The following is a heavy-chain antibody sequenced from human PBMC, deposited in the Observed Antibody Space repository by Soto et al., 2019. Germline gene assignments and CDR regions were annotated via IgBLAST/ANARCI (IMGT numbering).Heavy chain of an antibody. Sequence: ESGGGVVQPGRSLRLSCAASGFTFSSYAMHWVRQAPGKGLEWVAVISYDGSNKYYADSVKGRFTISRDNSKNTLYLQMNSLRAEDTAVYYCARGSSGYYFASFWGQGTLVTVSS. J-gene: IGHJ4*02. D-gene: IGHD3-22*01. V-gene: IGHV3-30-3*01. CDR3: ARGSSGYYFASF. CDR1: GFTFSSYA. CDR2: ISYDGSNK.